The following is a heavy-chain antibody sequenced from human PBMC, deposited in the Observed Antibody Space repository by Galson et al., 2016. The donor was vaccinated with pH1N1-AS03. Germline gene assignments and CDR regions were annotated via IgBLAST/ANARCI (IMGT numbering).Heavy chain of an antibody. CDR2: ISPSGSII. D-gene: IGHD6-13*01. CDR3: ASVITAQYSSGWYPGVVGSV. V-gene: IGHV3-48*03. Sequence: SLKLSCAASGFTFTSYEMNWVRQAPGKGLEWVSYISPSGSIIYYADYVQGRFTITRDNAKNSLYLQMNSLRAEDTAVYYCASVITAQYSSGWYPGVVGSVWGQGTTVTVSS. J-gene: IGHJ6*02. CDR1: GFTFTSYE.